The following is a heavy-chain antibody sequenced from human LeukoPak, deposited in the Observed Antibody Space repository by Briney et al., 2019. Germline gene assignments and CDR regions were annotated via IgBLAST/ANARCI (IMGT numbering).Heavy chain of an antibody. CDR1: GYSINSGFY. Sequence: SETLSLTCDVSGYSINSGFYWGWIRRPPGKGLEWIASIYHSGNTYYNPSLKSRATISVDASENQFSLKVTSVTAADTAVYYCASRVTVAAAKNFDSWGQGTLVTVSS. CDR3: ASRVTVAAAKNFDS. CDR2: IYHSGNT. J-gene: IGHJ4*02. D-gene: IGHD2-15*01. V-gene: IGHV4-38-2*01.